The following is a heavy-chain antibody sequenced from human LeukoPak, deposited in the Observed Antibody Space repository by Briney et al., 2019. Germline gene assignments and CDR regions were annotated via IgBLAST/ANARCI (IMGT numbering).Heavy chain of an antibody. CDR2: INHSGST. D-gene: IGHD3-22*01. CDR3: ARITMISGYFDY. CDR1: GGSFSGYY. Sequence: SETLSLTCAVYGGSFSGYYWSWIRQPPGKGLEWIGEINHSGSTNYNPSLESRVTISVDTSKNQFSLKLSSVTAADTAVYYCARITMISGYFDYWGQGTLVTVSS. V-gene: IGHV4-34*01. J-gene: IGHJ4*02.